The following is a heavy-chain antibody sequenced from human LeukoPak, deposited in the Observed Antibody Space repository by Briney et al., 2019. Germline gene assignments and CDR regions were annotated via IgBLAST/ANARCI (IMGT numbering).Heavy chain of an antibody. D-gene: IGHD6-19*01. V-gene: IGHV3-53*01. CDR2: IYSGGST. CDR3: ARPAVAGLEAGGFDY. CDR1: GFTVSSNY. Sequence: GGSLRLSCAASGFTVSSNYMSWVRQAPGKGLEWVSVIYSGGSTYYADSVKGRFTISRDNSKNTLYLQMNSLRAEDTAVYYCARPAVAGLEAGGFDYWGQGTLVTVSS. J-gene: IGHJ4*02.